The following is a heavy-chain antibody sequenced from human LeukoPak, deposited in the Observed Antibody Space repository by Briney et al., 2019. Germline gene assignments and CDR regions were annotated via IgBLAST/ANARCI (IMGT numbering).Heavy chain of an antibody. Sequence: PGGSLRLSCAASGFTFSSYNMNWVRQTPGQGLEWVSSITSGSSHIYYADSVKGRFTISRDNAKNSLYLQMNSLRDEDTAVYYCAREGMVAANDPPNLDWGQGTQVTVSS. D-gene: IGHD1-26*01. CDR3: AREGMVAANDPPNLD. CDR1: GFTFSSYN. CDR2: ITSGSSHI. J-gene: IGHJ4*02. V-gene: IGHV3-21*01.